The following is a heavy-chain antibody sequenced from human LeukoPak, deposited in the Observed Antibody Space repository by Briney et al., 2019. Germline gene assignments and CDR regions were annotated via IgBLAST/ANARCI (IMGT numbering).Heavy chain of an antibody. CDR3: ARGAYGSGSYKVWYYYYYMDV. J-gene: IGHJ6*03. CDR2: IYYSGST. V-gene: IGHV4-39*07. Sequence: SETLSLTCTVSGGSISSSSYYWGWIRQPPGKGLEWIGSIYYSGSTYYNPSLKSRVTISVDTSKNQFSLKLSSVTAADTAVYYCARGAYGSGSYKVWYYYYYMDVWGKGTTVTVSS. D-gene: IGHD3-10*01. CDR1: GGSISSSSYY.